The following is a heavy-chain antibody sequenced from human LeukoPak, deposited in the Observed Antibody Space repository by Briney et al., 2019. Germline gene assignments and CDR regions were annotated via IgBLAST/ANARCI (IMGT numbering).Heavy chain of an antibody. J-gene: IGHJ4*02. CDR1: GYTFTSYG. CDR2: ISAYSGNT. D-gene: IGHD6-19*01. CDR3: ARDKIWQWEVHLQDY. Sequence: GASVKVSCKASGYTFTSYGISWVRLAPGQGLEWMGWISAYSGNTNYAQKFQGRVTMTTGTSTSTAYMELRSLRSDDTAVYHCARDKIWQWEVHLQDYWGQGTLVTVSS. V-gene: IGHV1-18*01.